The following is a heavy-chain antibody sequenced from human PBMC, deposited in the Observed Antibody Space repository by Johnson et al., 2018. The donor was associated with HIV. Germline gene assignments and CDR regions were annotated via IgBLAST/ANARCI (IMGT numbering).Heavy chain of an antibody. D-gene: IGHD3-22*01. CDR2: INCDGGNT. CDR1: GFTFNDYG. J-gene: IGHJ3*02. Sequence: EVQLVESGGGLVQPGRSLRLSCAASGFTFNDYGMSWVRQVPGKGLEWVSVINCDGGNTSYADSVKGRFTISRDNAKNSLYLQMSSLRGEDTALYYGARGTIYYVGSGYQGGNAFDIWGQGTMVTVSS. V-gene: IGHV3-20*04. CDR3: ARGTIYYVGSGYQGGNAFDI.